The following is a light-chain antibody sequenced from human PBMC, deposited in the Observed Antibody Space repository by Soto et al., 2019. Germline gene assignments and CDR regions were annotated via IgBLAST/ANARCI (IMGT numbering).Light chain of an antibody. CDR1: SSDIGGSNY. V-gene: IGLV2-14*01. CDR2: EVT. CDR3: CSYAGSITWV. J-gene: IGLJ1*01. Sequence: QSALTQPASVSGSPGQSITIACTGTSSDIGGSNYVSWYQQHPGKAPKLIIYEVTNRPSGVSDRFSGSKSDNTASLIISGLQAEDEAHYYCCSYAGSITWVFGNGTKLTVL.